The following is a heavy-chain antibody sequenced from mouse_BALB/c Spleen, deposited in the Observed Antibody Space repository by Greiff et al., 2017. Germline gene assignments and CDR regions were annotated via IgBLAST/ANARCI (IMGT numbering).Heavy chain of an antibody. Sequence: EVKLVESGGGLVKPGGSLKLSCAASGFTFSDYYMYWVRQTPEKRLEWVATISDGGSYTYYPDSVKGRFTISRDNAKNNLYLQMSSLKSEDTAMYYCARGGEGAMDYWGQGTSVTVSS. J-gene: IGHJ4*01. CDR1: GFTFSDYY. CDR2: ISDGGSYT. CDR3: ARGGEGAMDY. V-gene: IGHV5-4*02.